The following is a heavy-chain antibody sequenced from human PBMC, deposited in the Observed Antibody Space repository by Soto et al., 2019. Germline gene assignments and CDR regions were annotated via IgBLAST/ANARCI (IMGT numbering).Heavy chain of an antibody. Sequence: TGGSLRLSCAASGFTFSSYAMHWVRQAPGKGLEWVSVISYDGSNKYYADSVKGRFTISRDNSKNTLYLQMNSLRAEDTAVYYCARNYSGSWGRGMDVWGQGTTVTVSS. D-gene: IGHD6-13*01. CDR2: ISYDGSNK. CDR3: ARNYSGSWGRGMDV. CDR1: GFTFSSYA. V-gene: IGHV3-30*04. J-gene: IGHJ6*02.